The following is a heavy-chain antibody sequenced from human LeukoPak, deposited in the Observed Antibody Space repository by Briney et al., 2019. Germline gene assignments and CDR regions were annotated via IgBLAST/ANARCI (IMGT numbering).Heavy chain of an antibody. CDR3: ARDSNYDGSGSPFDY. D-gene: IGHD3-10*01. J-gene: IGHJ4*02. V-gene: IGHV3-53*01. CDR1: GLIVSSNH. CDR2: IYGGGTT. Sequence: GGSLRLFCAASGLIVSSNHMRWVRHASGKGLEWVLVIYGGGTTYSPDSVKGRFTIARDNSKNTLFLQMNSLRAEDTAVYYCARDSNYDGSGSPFDYWGQGTLVTVSS.